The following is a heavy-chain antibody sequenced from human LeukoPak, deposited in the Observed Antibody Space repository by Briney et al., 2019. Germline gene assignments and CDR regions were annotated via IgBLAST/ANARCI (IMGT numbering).Heavy chain of an antibody. D-gene: IGHD3-10*01. V-gene: IGHV3-23*01. Sequence: GGSLRLSCAASGFTFSSYGMSWVRQAPGKGLEWVSAISGSGGSTYYADSVKGRFTVSRDNSKNTLYLQMNSLRAEDTAVYYCAKGEPWFGVFDYWGQGTLVTVSS. J-gene: IGHJ4*02. CDR1: GFTFSSYG. CDR3: AKGEPWFGVFDY. CDR2: ISGSGGST.